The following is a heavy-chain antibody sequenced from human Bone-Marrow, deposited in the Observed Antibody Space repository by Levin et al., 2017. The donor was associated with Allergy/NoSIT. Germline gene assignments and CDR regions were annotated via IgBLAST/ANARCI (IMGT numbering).Heavy chain of an antibody. J-gene: IGHJ4*02. CDR2: IYHSGST. Sequence: SETLSLTCAVSGGSISSGGYSWSWIRQPPGKGLEWIGYIYHSGSTYYNPSLKSRVTISVDRSKNQFSLKLSSVTAADTAVYYCARGYYFDYWGQGTLVTVSS. V-gene: IGHV4-30-2*01. CDR1: GGSISSGGYS. CDR3: ARGYYFDY.